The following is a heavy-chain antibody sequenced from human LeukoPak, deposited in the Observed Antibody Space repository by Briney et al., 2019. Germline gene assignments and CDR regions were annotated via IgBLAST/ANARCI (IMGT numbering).Heavy chain of an antibody. V-gene: IGHV3-15*01. Sequence: GGSLRLSCTASGFTFRNVWMTWVRQAPGKGLEWVGRIQTITDGGTTDYAEPVRGRFTISRDDSKNTLYLQMNSLKTEDTAVYYCTSTLGYWGQGTLVTVSS. J-gene: IGHJ4*02. CDR3: TSTLGY. CDR2: IQTITDGGTT. D-gene: IGHD3-16*01. CDR1: GFTFRNVW.